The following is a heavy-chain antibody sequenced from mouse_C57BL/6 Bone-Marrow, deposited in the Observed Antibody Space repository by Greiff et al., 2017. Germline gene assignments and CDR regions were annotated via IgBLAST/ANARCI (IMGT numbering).Heavy chain of an antibody. CDR3: ARKITTVVADWYFDV. CDR1: GYAFSSSW. Sequence: QVQLQQSGPELVKPGASVKISCKASGYAFSSSWMNWVKQRPGKGLEWIGRIYPGDGDTNYNGKFKGKATLTADKSSSTAYMQLSSLTSEDSAVYFCARKITTVVADWYFDVWGTGTTVTVSS. CDR2: IYPGDGDT. D-gene: IGHD1-1*01. V-gene: IGHV1-82*01. J-gene: IGHJ1*03.